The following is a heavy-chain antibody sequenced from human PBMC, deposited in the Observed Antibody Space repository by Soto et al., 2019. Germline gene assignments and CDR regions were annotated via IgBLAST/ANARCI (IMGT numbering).Heavy chain of an antibody. V-gene: IGHV5-10-1*01. CDR2: IDPSDSYT. Sequence: GESLKISCKGSGYSFTSYWISWVRQMPGKGLEWMGRIDPSDSYTNYSPSFQGHVTISADKSISTAYLQWSSLKASDTAMYCCARVGGHYYGMDVWGQGTTVTVSS. CDR3: ARVGGHYYGMDV. J-gene: IGHJ6*02. CDR1: GYSFTSYW. D-gene: IGHD1-26*01.